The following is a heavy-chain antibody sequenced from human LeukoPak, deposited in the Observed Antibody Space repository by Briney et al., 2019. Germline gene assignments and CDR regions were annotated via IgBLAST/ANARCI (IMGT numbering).Heavy chain of an antibody. D-gene: IGHD5-18*01. CDR1: GYTFTSYG. V-gene: IGHV1-18*01. Sequence: ASVKVSCKASGYTFTSYGISWVRQAPGQGLEWMGWISAYNGNTNYAQKLQGRVTMTTDTSTSTAYMELRSLRSDDTAAYYCARWGGIHLWSGGPVTAFDIWGQGTMVTVSS. CDR2: ISAYNGNT. J-gene: IGHJ3*02. CDR3: ARWGGIHLWSGGPVTAFDI.